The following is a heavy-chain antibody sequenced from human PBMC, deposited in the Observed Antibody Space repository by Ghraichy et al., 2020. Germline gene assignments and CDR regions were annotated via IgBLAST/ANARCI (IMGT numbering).Heavy chain of an antibody. Sequence: GSLRLSCTVSGGSISSSSYYWGWIRQPPGKGLEWIGNIYYNGSTYYSPSLKSRVTISVDTSKTQFSLRLSSVTAADTAIYYCAGCTITGVRGRGWFDPWGQGTLVTVSS. CDR3: AGCTITGVRGRGWFDP. V-gene: IGHV4-39*01. J-gene: IGHJ5*02. CDR2: IYYNGST. D-gene: IGHD7-27*01. CDR1: GGSISSSSYY.